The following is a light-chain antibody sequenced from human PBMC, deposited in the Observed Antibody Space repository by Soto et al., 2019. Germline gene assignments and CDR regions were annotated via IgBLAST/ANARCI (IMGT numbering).Light chain of an antibody. V-gene: IGLV1-44*01. CDR3: AAWDDSLNGPV. CDR1: SSDIGSNI. Sequence: QSVLTQSPSTSGTPGQRVTISCSGSSSDIGSNIVNWYQQLPGTAPKIIIYSNNRRPSGVPDRFSGSKSGTSASLAISGLQSEDEAEYYCAAWDDSLNGPVFGGGTKLTVL. CDR2: SNN. J-gene: IGLJ3*02.